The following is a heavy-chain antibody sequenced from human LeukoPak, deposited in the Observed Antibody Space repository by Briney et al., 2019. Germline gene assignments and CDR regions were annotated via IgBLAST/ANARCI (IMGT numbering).Heavy chain of an antibody. D-gene: IGHD3-9*01. CDR1: GYSFTSYY. CDR2: IRPGDSVP. V-gene: IGHV5-51*01. CDR3: ARTYYFENSALLNFDY. Sequence: PGGSLRLSCKGSGYSFTSYYIGWVRQMPGKGLEWMGIIRPGDSVPRYSPSFQGQVTISDDKSISTAYLQWSSLKASDTGMYYCARTYYFENSALLNFDYWGQGTLATVSS. J-gene: IGHJ4*02.